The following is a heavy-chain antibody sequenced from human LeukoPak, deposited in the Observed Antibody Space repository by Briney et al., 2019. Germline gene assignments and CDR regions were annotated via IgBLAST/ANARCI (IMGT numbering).Heavy chain of an antibody. CDR2: IYTSGST. CDR3: ARMYYYGSGRVGYYYYMDV. Sequence: SETLSLTCTVSGGSISSYYWSWIRQPAGKGLEWIGRIYTSGSTNYNPSLKSRVTMSVDTSKNQFSLKLSSVTAADTAVYYCARMYYYGSGRVGYYYYMDVWGKGTTVTISS. V-gene: IGHV4-4*07. J-gene: IGHJ6*03. D-gene: IGHD3-10*01. CDR1: GGSISSYY.